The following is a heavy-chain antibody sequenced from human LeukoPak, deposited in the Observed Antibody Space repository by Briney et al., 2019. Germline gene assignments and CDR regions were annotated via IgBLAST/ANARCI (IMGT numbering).Heavy chain of an antibody. Sequence: EASVKVSCKASGYTFTSYGISWVRQAPGQGLEWMGWISAYNGNTNYAQKLQGGVTMTTDTSTSTAYMELRSLRSDDTAVYYCARMGAYGELDYFDYWGQGTLVTVSS. CDR2: ISAYNGNT. D-gene: IGHD1-26*01. J-gene: IGHJ4*02. CDR3: ARMGAYGELDYFDY. CDR1: GYTFTSYG. V-gene: IGHV1-18*01.